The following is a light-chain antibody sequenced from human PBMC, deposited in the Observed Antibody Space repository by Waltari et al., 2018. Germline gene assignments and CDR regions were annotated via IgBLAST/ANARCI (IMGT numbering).Light chain of an antibody. J-gene: IGKJ4*01. Sequence: DIVLTQSPGTLSLSPGERATLSCRATQSVSNNYLAWYQQKPGQAPRLLIYDASTRATGIPARFSGSGSGTEFTLTISSLQSEDFAVYYCQQYNNWPLTFGGGTKVEIK. CDR3: QQYNNWPLT. CDR1: QSVSNN. CDR2: DAS. V-gene: IGKV3-15*01.